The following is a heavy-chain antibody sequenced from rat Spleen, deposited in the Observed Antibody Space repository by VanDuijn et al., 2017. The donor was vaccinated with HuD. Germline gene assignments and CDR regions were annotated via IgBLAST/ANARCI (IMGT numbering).Heavy chain of an antibody. Sequence: EVQLVETGGGLVQPGRSLKLSCVTSGFTFSSFWMYWIRQAPGKGLEWVSSISTDGGSTYYPDSVKGRFIMSRDNAENTVYLQMNSLRSEDTATYYCAKDKDGGYVMDAWGQGASVTVSS. D-gene: IGHD1-11*01. CDR2: ISTDGGST. V-gene: IGHV5-58*01. J-gene: IGHJ4*01. CDR1: GFTFSSFW. CDR3: AKDKDGGYVMDA.